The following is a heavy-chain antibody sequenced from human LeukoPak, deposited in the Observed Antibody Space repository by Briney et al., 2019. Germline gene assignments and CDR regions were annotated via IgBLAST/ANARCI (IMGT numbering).Heavy chain of an antibody. D-gene: IGHD3-22*01. CDR2: ISWNSGSI. J-gene: IGHJ4*02. V-gene: IGHV3-9*01. Sequence: GGSLRLSCAASGFTFDDYAMHWVRQAPGKGLEWVSGISWNSGSIGYADSVKGRFTISRDNAKNSLYLQMNSLRAEDTALYYCAKDKYYYDSSAFDYWGQGTLVTVS. CDR1: GFTFDDYA. CDR3: AKDKYYYDSSAFDY.